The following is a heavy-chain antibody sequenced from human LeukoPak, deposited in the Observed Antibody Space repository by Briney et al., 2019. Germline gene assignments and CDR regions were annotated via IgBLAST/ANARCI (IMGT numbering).Heavy chain of an antibody. CDR1: GFTFSSYG. V-gene: IGHV3-33*01. CDR3: ARSAGIVVVTPSDY. Sequence: GRSLRLSCAASGFTFSSYGMRWVRQAPGKGLEWVAVIWYDGSNKYYADSVKGRFTISRDNSKNTLYLQMNSLRAEDTAVYYCARSAGIVVVTPSDYWGQGTLVTVSS. CDR2: IWYDGSNK. D-gene: IGHD3-22*01. J-gene: IGHJ4*02.